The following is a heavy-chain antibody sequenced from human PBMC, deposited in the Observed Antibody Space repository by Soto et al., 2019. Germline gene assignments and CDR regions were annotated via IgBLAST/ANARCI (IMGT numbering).Heavy chain of an antibody. CDR3: AREREMPYYYYGLDV. V-gene: IGHV1-18*01. J-gene: IGHJ6*02. CDR2: ISGYNGHT. CDR1: GYTFTTYG. D-gene: IGHD1-26*01. Sequence: QVQLVQSGAEVRTPGASVKVSCKASGYTFTTYGISWERQAPGQGLEWKGWISGYNGHTKYAQKFPGRATMTTDTSTSTVYMDLRSLRSDATAVYYCAREREMPYYYYGLDVCGQGTTVTVSS.